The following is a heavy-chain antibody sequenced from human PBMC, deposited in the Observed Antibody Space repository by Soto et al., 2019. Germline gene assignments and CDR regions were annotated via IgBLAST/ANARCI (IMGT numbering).Heavy chain of an antibody. V-gene: IGHV4-30-4*02. CDR1: GGSISSGVYY. D-gene: IGHD1-1*01. Sequence: PSETLSLTCTVSGGSISSGVYYWSWIRQPPGKGLEWIGYFYYSGSAYYSPPLKSRVTISLDTSKNQFSLNLSSVTAADTAVYYCARAASWSDGTDYYYAMDVWGQGTTVTVSS. CDR2: FYYSGSA. CDR3: ARAASWSDGTDYYYAMDV. J-gene: IGHJ6*02.